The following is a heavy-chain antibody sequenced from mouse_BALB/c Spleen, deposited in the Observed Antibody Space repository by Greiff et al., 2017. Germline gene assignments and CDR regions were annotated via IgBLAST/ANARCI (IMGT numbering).Heavy chain of an antibody. CDR3: ARWPPRATGFAY. CDR2: ILPGSGST. V-gene: IGHV1-9*01. CDR1: GYTFSSYW. Sequence: QVQLQQSGAELMKPGASVKISCKATGYTFSSYWIEWVKQRPGHGLEWIGEILPGSGSTNYNEKFKGKATFTADTSSNTAYMQLSSLTSEDSAVYYCARWPPRATGFAYWGQGTLVTVSA. D-gene: IGHD3-1*01. J-gene: IGHJ3*01.